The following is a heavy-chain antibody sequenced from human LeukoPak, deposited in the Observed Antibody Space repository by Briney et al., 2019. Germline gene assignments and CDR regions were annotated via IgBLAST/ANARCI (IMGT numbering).Heavy chain of an antibody. CDR3: AKDSQSWYYYGSGSYYSNWFDP. CDR2: ISYDGSNK. CDR1: GFTFSSYG. D-gene: IGHD3-10*01. Sequence: GGSLRLSCAASGFTFSSYGMHWVRQAPGKGLEWVAVISYDGSNKYYADSVKGRFTISRDNSKNTLYLQMNSLRAEDTAVYYCAKDSQSWYYYGSGSYYSNWFDPWGQGTLVTVSS. V-gene: IGHV3-30*18. J-gene: IGHJ5*02.